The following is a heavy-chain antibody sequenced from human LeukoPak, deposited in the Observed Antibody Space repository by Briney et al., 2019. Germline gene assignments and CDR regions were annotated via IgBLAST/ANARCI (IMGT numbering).Heavy chain of an antibody. CDR1: GFTFSSYW. D-gene: IGHD3-22*01. Sequence: GGSLRLSCAASGFTFSSYWMNWVRQAPGKGLEWVANIKQDGSEKYYVDSVKGRFTISRDNAKKSVFLQMNSLRAEDTAVYYCARVSSGGYFHTYYFDYWGQGTLVTVSS. V-gene: IGHV3-7*01. CDR2: IKQDGSEK. J-gene: IGHJ4*02. CDR3: ARVSSGGYFHTYYFDY.